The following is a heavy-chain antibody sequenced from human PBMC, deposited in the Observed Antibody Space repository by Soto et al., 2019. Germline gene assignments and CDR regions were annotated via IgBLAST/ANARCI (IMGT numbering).Heavy chain of an antibody. D-gene: IGHD2-8*02. CDR1: GYNFATFW. CDR2: IFPGDSDT. V-gene: IGHV5-51*01. Sequence: EVQLVQSGAEAKKPGESLRISCKGSGYNFATFWIGWVRQMPGKGLEWMGMIFPGDSDTKNSPSLEGQITMSVAKSDSSAYLQWRSLKASDTAIYYCAAGYSTGLDAFDIWGQGTMVTVSS. J-gene: IGHJ3*02. CDR3: AAGYSTGLDAFDI.